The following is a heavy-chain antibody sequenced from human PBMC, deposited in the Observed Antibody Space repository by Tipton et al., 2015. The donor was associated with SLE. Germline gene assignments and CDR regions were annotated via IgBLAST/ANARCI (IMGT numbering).Heavy chain of an antibody. CDR3: ARRVVRLGYFDL. CDR1: GVSVTRGTSF. CDR2: ISTGGGT. J-gene: IGHJ2*01. D-gene: IGHD2-15*01. Sequence: TLSLTCNVSGVSVTRGTSFWSWFRQPAGKGLEWIGHISTGGGTNYRPSLKSRVTMTLDESKNHFSLKLTSVTAADTAFYFCARRVVRLGYFDLWGRGTLITVSS. V-gene: IGHV4-61*09.